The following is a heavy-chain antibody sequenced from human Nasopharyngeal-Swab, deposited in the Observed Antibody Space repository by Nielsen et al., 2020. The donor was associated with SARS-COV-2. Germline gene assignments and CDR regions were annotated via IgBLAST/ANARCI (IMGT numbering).Heavy chain of an antibody. J-gene: IGHJ6*02. CDR1: GYSFTSYW. Sequence: GESLKISCKGSGYSFTSYWIAWVPQMPGKGLEWIGIIHPRDSDTRYSPSFQGQVTISADKSISTAYLQWSSLKASDTAMYYCVRPEGVATSFKYYFQYGMDVWGQGTMVTVPS. CDR3: VRPEGVATSFKYYFQYGMDV. D-gene: IGHD5-12*01. V-gene: IGHV5-51*01. CDR2: IHPRDSDT.